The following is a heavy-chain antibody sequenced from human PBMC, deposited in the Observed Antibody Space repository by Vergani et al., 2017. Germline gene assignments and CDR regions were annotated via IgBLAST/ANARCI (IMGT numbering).Heavy chain of an antibody. CDR2: ISSGGGDI. V-gene: IGHV3-23*01. Sequence: EVQLLESGGGLVQPGGSRRLSCAGAGFTFGTYTMPYVRQAPGKGLEWVATISSGGGDIFYADSVKGRFTISRDNSKNTLFLQMNSLKDEDTAVYYCTTAWGLYYLHGEYFQYWGRGTLVSVSS. J-gene: IGHJ1*01. D-gene: IGHD3-10*01. CDR1: GFTFGTYT. CDR3: TTAWGLYYLHGEYFQY.